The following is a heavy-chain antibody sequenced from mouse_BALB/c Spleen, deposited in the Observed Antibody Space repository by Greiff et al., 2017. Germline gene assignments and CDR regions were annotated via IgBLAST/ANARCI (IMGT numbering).Heavy chain of an antibody. CDR3: TRGEDWAWFAY. V-gene: IGHV1-15*01. D-gene: IGHD4-1*01. J-gene: IGHJ3*01. CDR1: GFTFTDYE. CDR2: IDPETGGT. Sequence: QVQLQQSGAELVRPGASVTLSCKASGFTFTDYEMHWVKQTPVHGLEWIGAIDPETGGTAYNQKFKGKATLTADKSSSTAYMELRSLTSEDSAVYYCTRGEDWAWFAYWGQGTLVTVSA.